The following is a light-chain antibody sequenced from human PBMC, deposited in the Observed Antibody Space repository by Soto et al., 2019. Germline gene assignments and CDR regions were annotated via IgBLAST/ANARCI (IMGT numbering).Light chain of an antibody. V-gene: IGKV3-11*01. Sequence: EIVLTQCPASLSLSPGERATLACRASQSVSSYLAWYQQKPGQAPRLLIYDASNRATGIPARFSGSGSGTDFTLTINSLQSEDFAVYYCQQYNDWPPWTFGQGAKVDIK. CDR3: QQYNDWPPWT. J-gene: IGKJ1*01. CDR1: QSVSSY. CDR2: DAS.